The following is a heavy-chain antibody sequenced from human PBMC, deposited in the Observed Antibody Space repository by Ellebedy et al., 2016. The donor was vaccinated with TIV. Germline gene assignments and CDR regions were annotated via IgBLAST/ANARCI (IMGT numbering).Heavy chain of an antibody. CDR3: VRRASNWGAFDY. CDR1: GFTFSNHA. J-gene: IGHJ4*02. Sequence: GESLKISCAASGFTFSNHAMSWVRQAPGKGLEWVSTISGSGDKTYYADSVTGRFTISSDNSKNTLSLQMNSLRAEDTALSYCVRRASNWGAFDYWGQGTLVTVSS. CDR2: ISGSGDKT. D-gene: IGHD7-27*01. V-gene: IGHV3-23*01.